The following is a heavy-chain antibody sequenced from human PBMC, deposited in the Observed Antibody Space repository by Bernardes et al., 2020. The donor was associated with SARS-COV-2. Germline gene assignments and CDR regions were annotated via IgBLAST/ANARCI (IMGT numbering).Heavy chain of an antibody. D-gene: IGHD5-12*01. Sequence: GGSLKLSCAASGFTFSNAWMSWVRQAPGKGLEWVGRIKSKTDGGTTDYAAPVKGRFTISRDDSKNTLYLQMNSLRAEDTAVYYCAREEGYVLGLSYHYYGMDVWGQGTTVTVSS. CDR1: GFTFSNAW. CDR2: IKSKTDGGTT. CDR3: AREEGYVLGLSYHYYGMDV. V-gene: IGHV3-15*05. J-gene: IGHJ6*02.